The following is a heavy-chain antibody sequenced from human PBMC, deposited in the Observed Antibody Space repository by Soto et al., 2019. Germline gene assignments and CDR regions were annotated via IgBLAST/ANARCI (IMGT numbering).Heavy chain of an antibody. J-gene: IGHJ3*01. D-gene: IGHD1-26*01. CDR1: GFPLSSYW. V-gene: IGHV3-7*04. CDR3: ARVDGRLAPYV. Sequence: PGGSLRLSCAASGFPLSSYWMSWVRQAPGKGLEWVANIKQDESEKNYVDSVKGRFTISRDNAKSSVYLQMNSLRVEDTATYYCARVDGRLAPYVWGQGTMVTVSS. CDR2: IKQDESEK.